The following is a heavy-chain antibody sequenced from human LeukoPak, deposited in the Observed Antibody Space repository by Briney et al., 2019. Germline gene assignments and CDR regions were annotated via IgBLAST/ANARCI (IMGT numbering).Heavy chain of an antibody. CDR3: ARVLRVGYFDY. CDR2: IIPIFGTA. V-gene: IGHV1-69*05. J-gene: IGHJ4*02. CDR1: GGTFSSYA. D-gene: IGHD5-24*01. Sequence: ASVKVSCKASGGTFSSYAISWVRQAPGQGLEWMGGIIPIFGTANYAQKFQGRVTITTDESTSTAYMELNSLRAEDTAVYYCARVLRVGYFDYWGQGTLVTVSS.